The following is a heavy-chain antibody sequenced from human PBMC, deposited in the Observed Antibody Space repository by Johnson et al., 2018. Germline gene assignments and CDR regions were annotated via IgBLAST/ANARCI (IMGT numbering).Heavy chain of an antibody. CDR3: ARVGGYCTNGVCYHPKKAEYFQH. V-gene: IGHV4-34*01. Sequence: QVQLQQWGAGLLKPSETLSLTCAVYGGSFSGYYWSWIRQPPGKGLEWIGEINHSGSTDYNPALKSRVTMSVEPSKNQFSLKRSSVTAADTAVDYCARVGGYCTNGVCYHPKKAEYFQHWGQGTLVTVSS. CDR1: GGSFSGYY. D-gene: IGHD2-8*01. J-gene: IGHJ1*01. CDR2: INHSGST.